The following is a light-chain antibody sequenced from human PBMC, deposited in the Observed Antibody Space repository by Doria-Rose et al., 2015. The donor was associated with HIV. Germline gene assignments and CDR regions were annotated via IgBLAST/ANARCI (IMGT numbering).Light chain of an antibody. Sequence: EIVMTQSPGTLSLSPGERATLSCRASQSFSSTYLAWYQQKPAQAPSLLIYDGSTRATGIPDRFSASGSGTGFTLTINRLEPEDFALYYCHQYGTSWTFGQGTKVE. J-gene: IGKJ1*01. CDR2: DGS. CDR3: HQYGTSWT. CDR1: QSFSSTY. V-gene: IGKV3-20*01.